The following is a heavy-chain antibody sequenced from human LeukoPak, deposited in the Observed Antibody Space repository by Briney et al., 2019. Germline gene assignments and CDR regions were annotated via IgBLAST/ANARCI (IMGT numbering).Heavy chain of an antibody. CDR3: AREDYYDSSGYYIDY. Sequence: ASVKVSCKASGYTFTGYYMHWVRQAPGQGLEWMGWISAYNGNTNYAQKLQGRVTMTTDTSTSTAYMELRSLRSDDTAVYYCAREDYYDSSGYYIDYWGQGTLVTVSS. CDR1: GYTFTGYY. CDR2: ISAYNGNT. D-gene: IGHD3-22*01. V-gene: IGHV1-18*04. J-gene: IGHJ4*02.